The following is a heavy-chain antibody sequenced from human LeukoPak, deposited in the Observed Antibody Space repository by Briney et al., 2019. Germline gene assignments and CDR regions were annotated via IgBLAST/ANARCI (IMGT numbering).Heavy chain of an antibody. J-gene: IGHJ5*02. CDR2: IKQDGSEK. CDR3: ARDHPLDDFWSGRPYNWFDP. Sequence: PGGSLRLSCAASGFTFSSYWMSWVRQAPGKGLEWVAYIKQDGSEKYYVDSVKGRFTISRDNAKNSLYLQMNSLRAEDTAVYYCARDHPLDDFWSGRPYNWFDPWGQGTLVTVSS. V-gene: IGHV3-7*01. D-gene: IGHD3-3*01. CDR1: GFTFSSYW.